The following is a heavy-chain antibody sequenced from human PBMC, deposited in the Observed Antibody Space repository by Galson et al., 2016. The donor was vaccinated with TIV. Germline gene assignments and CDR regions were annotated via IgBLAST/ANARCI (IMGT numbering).Heavy chain of an antibody. CDR1: GGTFSSYA. V-gene: IGHV1-69*13. J-gene: IGHJ6*03. CDR3: ARSEYSYGKYYYYYYMDV. D-gene: IGHD5-18*01. CDR2: IIPIFGTA. Sequence: SVKVSCKASGGTFSSYAISWVRQAPGQGLEWMGGIIPIFGTANCAQKFQGRVTITADESTSTAYMELSSLRSEDTAVFYCARSEYSYGKYYYYYYMDVWGKGTTVIVSS.